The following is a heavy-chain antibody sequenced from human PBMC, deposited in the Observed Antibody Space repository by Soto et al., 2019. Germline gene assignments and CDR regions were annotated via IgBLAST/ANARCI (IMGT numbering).Heavy chain of an antibody. V-gene: IGHV4-39*01. Sequence: QLQVQESGPGQVKPSQTLSLTCTVSGGSITSHHYYWGWIRQPPGKGLEWIGSIYSGGNTYYNPSLRSRLTIFVDTAKNLISLKLSSVTAADSAIYYCGSGPSTIWIDNWGLGTQVSVSS. CDR1: GGSITSHHYY. J-gene: IGHJ4*02. CDR2: IYSGGNT. D-gene: IGHD2-2*01. CDR3: GSGPSTIWIDN.